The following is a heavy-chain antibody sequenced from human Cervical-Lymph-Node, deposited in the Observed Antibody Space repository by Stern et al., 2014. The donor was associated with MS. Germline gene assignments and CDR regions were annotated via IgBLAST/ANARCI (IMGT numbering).Heavy chain of an antibody. CDR3: ARDEIGQTATHYYYYGMDV. J-gene: IGHJ6*02. Sequence: QLVESGAEAKKPRPPAQVSCKASGGTFSSQGFSWARQAPGQGLERLGGIIPIFGAAHYAQKFQGRFTITADESTSTVYMELRSLRAEDTAVYYCARDEIGQTATHYYYYGMDVWGQGTTVIVSS. CDR2: IIPIFGAA. D-gene: IGHD1-1*01. CDR1: GGTFSSQG. V-gene: IGHV1-69*01.